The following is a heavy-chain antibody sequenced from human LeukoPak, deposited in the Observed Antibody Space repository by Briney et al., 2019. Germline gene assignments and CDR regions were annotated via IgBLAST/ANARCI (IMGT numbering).Heavy chain of an antibody. CDR2: IIPIFGTA. J-gene: IGHJ6*03. Sequence: ASVKVSCKASGGTFSSYAISWVRQAPGQGLEWMGGIIPIFGTANYAQKFQGRVTITTDESTSTAYMELSSLRSEDTAVYYCARGAGSGSYYNYYYYYMDVWGKGTTVTVSS. CDR3: ARGAGSGSYYNYYYYYMDV. CDR1: GGTFSSYA. V-gene: IGHV1-69*05. D-gene: IGHD1-26*01.